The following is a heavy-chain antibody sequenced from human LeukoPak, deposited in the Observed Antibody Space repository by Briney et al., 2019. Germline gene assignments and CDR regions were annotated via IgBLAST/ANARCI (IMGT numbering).Heavy chain of an antibody. J-gene: IGHJ4*02. CDR2: IYHNGNT. D-gene: IGHD5-18*01. V-gene: IGHV4-30-2*01. Sequence: SETLSLTYAVSGGSVSSGGYSWSWIRQPPGKGLEWIGYIYHNGNTYYSPSLKSRVTISADRSKNQLSLKLSSVTAADTAMYYCASGGYSYGFDYWGQGTLVTVSS. CDR3: ASGGYSYGFDY. CDR1: GGSVSSGGYS.